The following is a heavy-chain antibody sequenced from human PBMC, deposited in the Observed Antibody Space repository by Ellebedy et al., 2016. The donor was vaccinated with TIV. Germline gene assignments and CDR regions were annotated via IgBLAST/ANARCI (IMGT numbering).Heavy chain of an antibody. CDR3: AKIVTSSLSFDY. V-gene: IGHV3-23*01. Sequence: GESLKISCAVSGFTFSTCSMSWVRQAPGKGLEWVSAISGATGATYYADSVRGRFTLSRDNSKNTLYLQMNSLRAEDTAVYYCAKIVTSSLSFDYWGQGTQVTVSS. CDR2: ISGATGAT. D-gene: IGHD6-6*01. J-gene: IGHJ4*02. CDR1: GFTFSTCS.